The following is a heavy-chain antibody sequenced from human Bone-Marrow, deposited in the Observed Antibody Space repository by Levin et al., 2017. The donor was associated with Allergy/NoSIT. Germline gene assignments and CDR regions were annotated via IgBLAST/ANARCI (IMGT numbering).Heavy chain of an antibody. Sequence: GESLKISCTTSGYTFTDYYMNWVRQAPGQRLEWLGWFNPDNGGTNFAGNLQDRVSMSSDSSIGTAYMDLTSLRSDDTAVYYCARGGPRNFGDRKFDFWGQGTLVTVSS. CDR3: ARGGPRNFGDRKFDF. CDR2: FNPDNGGT. J-gene: IGHJ4*02. CDR1: GYTFTDYY. D-gene: IGHD4-17*01. V-gene: IGHV1-2*02.